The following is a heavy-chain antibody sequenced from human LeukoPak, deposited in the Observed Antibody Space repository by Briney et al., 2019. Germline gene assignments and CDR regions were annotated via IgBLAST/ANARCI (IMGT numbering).Heavy chain of an antibody. CDR2: INPNSGGT. V-gene: IGHV1-2*02. D-gene: IGHD6-19*01. J-gene: IGHJ6*03. Sequence: ASVKVSCKASGYTFNGHYMHWVRQAPGQGLEWMGWINPNSGGTNYAQKFQGRVTMTRDTSISTAYMELSRLRSDDTAVYYCARVFPVAGTYYYMDVWGKGTTVTISS. CDR1: GYTFNGHY. CDR3: ARVFPVAGTYYYMDV.